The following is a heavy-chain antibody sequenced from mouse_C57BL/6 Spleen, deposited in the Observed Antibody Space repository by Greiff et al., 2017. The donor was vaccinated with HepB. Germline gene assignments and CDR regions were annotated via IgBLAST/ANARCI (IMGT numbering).Heavy chain of an antibody. J-gene: IGHJ4*01. V-gene: IGHV1-82*01. CDR1: GYAFSSSW. CDR2: IYPGDGDT. D-gene: IGHD2-5*01. CDR3: ARRDYSNYEAMDY. Sequence: QVQLQQSGPELVKPGASVKISCKASGYAFSSSWMNWVKQRPGKGLEWIGRIYPGDGDTNYNGKFKGKATLTADKSSSTAYMQLSSLTSEDSAVYFCARRDYSNYEAMDYGGQGTSVTVSS.